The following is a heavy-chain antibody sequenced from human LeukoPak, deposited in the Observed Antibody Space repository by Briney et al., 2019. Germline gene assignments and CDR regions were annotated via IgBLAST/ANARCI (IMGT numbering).Heavy chain of an antibody. CDR3: AKRGYCSSTSCYVGTNDY. J-gene: IGHJ4*02. CDR1: GFTFSSYA. Sequence: GGSLRLSCAASGFTFSSYAMSWVRQAPRKGLEWVSAISGSGGSTYYADSVKGRFTISRDNSKNTLYLQMNSLRAEDTAVYYCAKRGYCSSTSCYVGTNDYWGQGTLVTVSS. D-gene: IGHD2-2*01. V-gene: IGHV3-23*01. CDR2: ISGSGGST.